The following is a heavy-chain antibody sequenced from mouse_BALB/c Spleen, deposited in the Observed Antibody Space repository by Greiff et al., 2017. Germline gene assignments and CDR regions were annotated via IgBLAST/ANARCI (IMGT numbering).Heavy chain of an antibody. CDR1: GYAFSSSW. CDR2: IYPGDGDT. CDR3: ARSGYYGDYYAMDY. J-gene: IGHJ4*01. V-gene: IGHV1-82*01. D-gene: IGHD2-3*01. Sequence: QVQLQQSGPELVKPGASVKISCKASGYAFSSSWMNWVKQRPGQGLEWIVRIYPGDGDTNYNGKFKGKATLTADKSSSTAYMQLSSLTSVDSAVYFCARSGYYGDYYAMDYWGQGTSVTVSS.